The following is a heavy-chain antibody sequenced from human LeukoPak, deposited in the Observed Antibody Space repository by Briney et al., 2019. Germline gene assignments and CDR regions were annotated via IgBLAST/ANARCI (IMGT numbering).Heavy chain of an antibody. CDR1: GFTFSSYA. D-gene: IGHD2-15*01. CDR3: AKDGGYCSGGSCYSGAEYFQH. Sequence: GGSLRLSCAASGFTFSSYAMSWVRQAPGKGLEWVSGISGSGGSTYYADSVKGRFTISRDNSKNTLHLQMNSLRAEDTAVYYCAKDGGYCSGGSCYSGAEYFQHWGQGTLVTVSS. J-gene: IGHJ1*01. V-gene: IGHV3-23*01. CDR2: ISGSGGST.